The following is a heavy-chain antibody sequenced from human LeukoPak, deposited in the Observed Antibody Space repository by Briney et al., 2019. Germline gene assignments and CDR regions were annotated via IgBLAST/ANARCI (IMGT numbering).Heavy chain of an antibody. CDR1: GFTFSTYW. J-gene: IGHJ4*02. CDR3: ARGSSRYSSGWYAHFDY. CDR2: INHSGST. D-gene: IGHD6-19*01. Sequence: GSLRLSCAASGFTFSTYWMSWIRQPPGKGLEWIGEINHSGSTNYNPSLKSRVTISVDTSKNQFSLKLSSVTAADTAVYYCARGSSRYSSGWYAHFDYWGQGALVTVSS. V-gene: IGHV4-34*01.